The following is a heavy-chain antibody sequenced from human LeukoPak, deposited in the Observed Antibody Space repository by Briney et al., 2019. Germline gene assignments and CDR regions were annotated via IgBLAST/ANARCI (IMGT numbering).Heavy chain of an antibody. CDR3: ARDSKGYYYYMDV. J-gene: IGHJ6*03. V-gene: IGHV3-20*04. CDR1: AFTFDDYG. Sequence: LSGRCLRLACAAAAFTFDDYGINSVRQPPRNWLGWVTGIIWEAGSTTYAASVKCRFPISRHNANYSLYLQLNRPRTEDTSLYYCARDSKGYYYYMDVWGKGTTVTGSS. CDR2: IIWEAGST.